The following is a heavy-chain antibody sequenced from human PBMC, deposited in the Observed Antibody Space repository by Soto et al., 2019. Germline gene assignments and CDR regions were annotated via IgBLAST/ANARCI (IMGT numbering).Heavy chain of an antibody. D-gene: IGHD3-22*01. J-gene: IGHJ4*01. CDR3: ARQEFGVAEEYLQPRDYDSSGYPDY. V-gene: IGHV1-2*02. CDR2: INPNSGGT. Sequence: ASVKVSCKASGYTFTGYYMHWVRQAPGQGLEWMGWINPNSGGTNYAQKFQGRVTMTRDTSISTAYMELSRLRSDDTAVYYCARQEFGVAEEYLQPRDYDSSGYPDYRG. CDR1: GYTFTGYY.